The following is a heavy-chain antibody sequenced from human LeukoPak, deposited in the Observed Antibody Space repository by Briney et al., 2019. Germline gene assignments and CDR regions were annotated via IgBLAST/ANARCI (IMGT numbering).Heavy chain of an antibody. J-gene: IGHJ4*02. CDR3: AKVTVCFGCYFDY. CDR1: GYTFSSHG. Sequence: GGSLRLSCAASGYTFSSHGMTWVRQAPGKGLEWVSTINGPGDNPYYAETVKGRFTISRDNSRNAVYLQMNSLRADDTAIYYCAKVTVCFGCYFDYWGQGILVTVSS. CDR2: INGPGDNP. V-gene: IGHV3-23*01. D-gene: IGHD3-10*02.